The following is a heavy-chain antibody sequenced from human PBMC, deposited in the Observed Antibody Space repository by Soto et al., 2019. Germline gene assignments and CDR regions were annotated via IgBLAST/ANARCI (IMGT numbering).Heavy chain of an antibody. J-gene: IGHJ3*02. V-gene: IGHV1-18*01. CDR1: GYIFTSYG. Sequence: QVQLVQSGAEVKKPGASVKVSCKASGYIFTSYGISWVRQAPGQGLEWMGWSSAYNGNTNYAQKLQGRVTMTTDPPTSTAYMELRSLSSADTAVDYCSRCADYGDYTDAFDIWGQGTMVTVSS. CDR3: SRCADYGDYTDAFDI. D-gene: IGHD4-17*01. CDR2: SSAYNGNT.